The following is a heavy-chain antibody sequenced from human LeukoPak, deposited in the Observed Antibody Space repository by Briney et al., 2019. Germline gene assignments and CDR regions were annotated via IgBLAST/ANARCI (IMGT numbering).Heavy chain of an antibody. CDR3: ARSPLVGVGHCDP. Sequence: PSETLSLTCTVSGGSISSGDYYWSWIRQPPGKGLEWIGYIYYSGSTYYNPSLKSRVTISVDTSKNQFSLKLSSVTAADTAVYYCARSPLVGVGHCDPWGEETLVTVSS. D-gene: IGHD2-15*01. CDR2: IYYSGST. J-gene: IGHJ5*02. CDR1: GGSISSGDYY. V-gene: IGHV4-30-4*01.